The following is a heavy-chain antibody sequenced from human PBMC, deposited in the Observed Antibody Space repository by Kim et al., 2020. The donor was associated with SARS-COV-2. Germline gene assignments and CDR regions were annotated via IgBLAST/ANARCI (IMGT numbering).Heavy chain of an antibody. Sequence: SVKVSCKASGGTFSSYAISWVRQAPGQGLEWMGGIIPIFGTANYAQKFQGRVTITADESTSTAYMELSSLRSEDTAVYYCARYPDYGDYALDYWGQGTLVTVSS. J-gene: IGHJ4*02. CDR2: IIPIFGTA. D-gene: IGHD4-17*01. V-gene: IGHV1-69*13. CDR1: GGTFSSYA. CDR3: ARYPDYGDYALDY.